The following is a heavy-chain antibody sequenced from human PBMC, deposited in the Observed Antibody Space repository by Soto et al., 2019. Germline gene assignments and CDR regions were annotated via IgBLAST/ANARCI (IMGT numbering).Heavy chain of an antibody. D-gene: IGHD4-17*01. CDR3: VRGPNTRYLVTTWDY. Sequence: PGGSLRLSCVVSGFTFSDHYMDWVRQAPGKGLEWVGRNRNQGNSYTTVYAASVKGRFTISRDDSKNSMYLQMNSLKIEVTSVYYCVRGPNTRYLVTTWDYCVQGTLVTVSS. J-gene: IGHJ4*02. CDR2: NRNQGNSYTT. CDR1: GFTFSDHY. V-gene: IGHV3-72*01.